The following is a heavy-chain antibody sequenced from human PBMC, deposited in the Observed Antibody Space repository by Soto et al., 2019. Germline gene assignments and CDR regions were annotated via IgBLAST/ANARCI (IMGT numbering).Heavy chain of an antibody. D-gene: IGHD2-15*01. J-gene: IGHJ5*02. CDR3: ARGGDLYCSGGSCYSWFDP. CDR1: GYTFTGYY. CDR2: INPNSVGK. Sequence: QVQLVQSGAEVKKPGASVKVSCKASGYTFTGYYMTWVRQAPGQGLGWMGWINPNSVGKNYAQTFQGWVTMTRDTSISTAYMEPSRLRSDDTAVYYCARGGDLYCSGGSCYSWFDPWGQGTLVTVSS. V-gene: IGHV1-2*04.